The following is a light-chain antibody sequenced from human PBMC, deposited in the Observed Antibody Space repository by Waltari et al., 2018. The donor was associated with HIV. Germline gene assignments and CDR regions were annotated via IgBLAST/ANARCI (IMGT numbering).Light chain of an antibody. CDR1: QDINNH. CDR3: QQRNIFPLT. Sequence: DIQLTPSPSFLSASVGDRVTITCRASQDINNHLAWYQQKPGKAPKLLIFAAATLQSGVPSRFSGSASGTEFTLTISSLQPEDFATYYCQQRNIFPLTFGGGTKVDIK. V-gene: IGKV1-9*01. CDR2: AAA. J-gene: IGKJ4*01.